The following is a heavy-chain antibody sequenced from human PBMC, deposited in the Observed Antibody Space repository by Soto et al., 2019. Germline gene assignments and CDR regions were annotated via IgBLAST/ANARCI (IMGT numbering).Heavy chain of an antibody. CDR2: IYPGDSDT. CDR1: GYSFTSYW. J-gene: IGHJ6*02. D-gene: IGHD2-15*01. V-gene: IGHV5-51*01. Sequence: GESLKISCKGSGYSFTSYWIGWVRQMPGKGLEWMGIIYPGDSDTRYSPSFQGQVTISADKSISTAYLQWSSLKASDTAMYYCARSKGVAADYYYGMDVWGQGTPVTVSS. CDR3: ARSKGVAADYYYGMDV.